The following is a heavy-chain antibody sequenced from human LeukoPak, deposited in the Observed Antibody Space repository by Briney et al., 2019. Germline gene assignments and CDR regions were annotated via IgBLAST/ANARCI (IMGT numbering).Heavy chain of an antibody. Sequence: PSETLSLTCAVYGGSFSGYYWSWIRQPPGKGLEWIGEINHRGSTNYNPSLKSRVTVSVDTSKNQFSLKLSSVTAADTAVYYCVPLGPDSSGVTRDYFDYWGQGTLVTVS. D-gene: IGHD3-22*01. CDR2: INHRGST. V-gene: IGHV4-34*01. J-gene: IGHJ4*02. CDR1: GGSFSGYY. CDR3: VPLGPDSSGVTRDYFDY.